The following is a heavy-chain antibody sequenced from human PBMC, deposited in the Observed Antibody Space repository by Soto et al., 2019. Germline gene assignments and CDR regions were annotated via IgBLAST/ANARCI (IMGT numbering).Heavy chain of an antibody. D-gene: IGHD6-19*01. CDR1: GYTFTGYH. CDR3: ARLAVAGTLNDNWFDP. Sequence: ASVKVSCKASGYTFTGYHMHWVRQAPGQGLEWMGWINPNSGGTNYAQKFQGWVTMTRDTSISTAYMELSRLRSDDTAVYYCARLAVAGTLNDNWFDPWGQGTLVTVSS. J-gene: IGHJ5*02. CDR2: INPNSGGT. V-gene: IGHV1-2*04.